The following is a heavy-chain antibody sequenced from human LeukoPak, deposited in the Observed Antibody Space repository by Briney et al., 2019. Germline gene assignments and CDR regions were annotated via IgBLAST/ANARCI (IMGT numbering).Heavy chain of an antibody. D-gene: IGHD1-26*01. CDR3: ARDRGVGATIDAFGI. CDR2: IIPILGIA. J-gene: IGHJ3*02. Sequence: SVKVSCKASGGTFSSYAISWVRQAPGQGLEWMGRIIPILGIANYAQKFQGRVTITADKSTSTAYMELSSLRSEDTAVYYCARDRGVGATIDAFGIWGQGTMVTVSS. CDR1: GGTFSSYA. V-gene: IGHV1-69*04.